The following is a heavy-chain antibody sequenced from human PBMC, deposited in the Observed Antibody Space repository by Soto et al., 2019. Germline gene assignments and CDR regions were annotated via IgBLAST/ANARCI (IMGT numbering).Heavy chain of an antibody. CDR1: GFTFNSYA. J-gene: IGHJ4*02. V-gene: IGHV3-13*01. D-gene: IGHD2-15*01. CDR3: ARGQEVGAHFFDS. Sequence: SCEATGFTFNSYAMNWARQPTGKGLELFSTIVTSWETYYAVSVKGRFTISRDNAKNSFSLQMNSLRAGDTAVYFCARGQEVGAHFFDSWGQGTQVTVSS. CDR2: IVTSWET.